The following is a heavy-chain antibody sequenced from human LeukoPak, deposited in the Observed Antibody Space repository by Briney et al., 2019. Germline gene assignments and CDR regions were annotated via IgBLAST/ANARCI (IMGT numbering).Heavy chain of an antibody. V-gene: IGHV1-69*04. D-gene: IGHD5-18*01. CDR1: GGTFSSYA. J-gene: IGHJ4*02. CDR3: ARDSANVDTAMVPYY. CDR2: IIPILGIA. Sequence: SVKVSCKASGGTFSSYAISWVRQAPGQGLEWMGRIIPILGIANYAQKFQGRVTITADKSTSTAYMELSSLRSEDTAVYYCARDSANVDTAMVPYYWGQGTLVTVSS.